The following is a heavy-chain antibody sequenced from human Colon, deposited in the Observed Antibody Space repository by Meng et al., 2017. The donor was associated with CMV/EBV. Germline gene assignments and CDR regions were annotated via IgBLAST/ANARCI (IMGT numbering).Heavy chain of an antibody. Sequence: GGSLRLSCVGSGFTFSKFAVHWVRQAPGKGLEWVAVISYDGSNKYYADSVKGRFTISRDNSKNTLYLQMNSLRAEDTAVYYCTHSGSYYGLYYFDYWGQGTLVTVSS. J-gene: IGHJ4*02. CDR3: THSGSYYGLYYFDY. D-gene: IGHD1-26*01. V-gene: IGHV3-30-3*01. CDR2: ISYDGSNK. CDR1: GFTFSKFA.